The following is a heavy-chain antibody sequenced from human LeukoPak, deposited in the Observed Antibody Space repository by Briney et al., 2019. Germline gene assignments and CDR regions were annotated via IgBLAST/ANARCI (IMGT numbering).Heavy chain of an antibody. J-gene: IGHJ4*02. CDR1: GYSFTSYW. CDR3: ARTWNYYGSGSAELDY. V-gene: IGHV5-51*01. CDR2: IYPGDSDT. Sequence: KGGESLKISCKGSGYSFTSYWIGWVRQLPGKGLEWMGIIYPGDSDTRYSPSFQGQVTISADKSISTAYLQWSSLKASDTAMYYCARTWNYYGSGSAELDYWGQGTLVTVSS. D-gene: IGHD3-10*01.